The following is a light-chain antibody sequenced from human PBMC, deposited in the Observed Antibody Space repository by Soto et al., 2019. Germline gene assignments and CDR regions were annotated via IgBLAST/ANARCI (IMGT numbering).Light chain of an antibody. CDR1: SGDVVDYNF. CDR3: SSYAGSNNADVV. J-gene: IGLJ2*01. V-gene: IGLV2-8*01. Sequence: QSALSQPASVSGSPGQSITISCTGISGDVVDYNFVSWYQQHPGKAPKLMIYEVSKRPSGVPDRFSGSKSGNTASLTVSGLQAEDEADYYCSSYAGSNNADVVFGGGTKLTVL. CDR2: EVS.